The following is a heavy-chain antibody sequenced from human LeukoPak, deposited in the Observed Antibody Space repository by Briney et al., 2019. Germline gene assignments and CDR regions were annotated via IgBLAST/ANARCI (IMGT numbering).Heavy chain of an antibody. CDR3: AHLRYSASYFDY. CDR1: GFSLRTSGVG. D-gene: IGHD6-13*01. V-gene: IGHV2-5*02. CDR2: IYWDDDK. Sequence: SGPTLVKPPPPLTLTFTFSGFSLRTSGVGVGWIRQPPVKALEWLALIYWDDDKRYSPSLQSRLTITKDTSKNQVVLTMTNMDPVDTATYYCAHLRYSASYFDYWGQGTLVTVSS. J-gene: IGHJ4*02.